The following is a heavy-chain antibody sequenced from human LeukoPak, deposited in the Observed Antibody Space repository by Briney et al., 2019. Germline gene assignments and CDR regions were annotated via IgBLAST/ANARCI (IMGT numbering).Heavy chain of an antibody. CDR1: GFTFSSYA. D-gene: IGHD5-18*01. Sequence: GGSLRLSCAASGFTFSSYAMHWVRQAPGKGLEWVGRIKSKTDGGTTDYAAPVKGRFTISRDDSKNTLYLQMNSLKTEDTAVYYCTTAGYSYGYGYYYMDVWGKGTTVTVSS. CDR2: IKSKTDGGTT. J-gene: IGHJ6*03. CDR3: TTAGYSYGYGYYYMDV. V-gene: IGHV3-15*01.